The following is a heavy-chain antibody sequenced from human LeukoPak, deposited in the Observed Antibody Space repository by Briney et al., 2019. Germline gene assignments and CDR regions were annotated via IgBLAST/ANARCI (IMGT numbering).Heavy chain of an antibody. CDR3: ARVPRSYYYYYYMDV. CDR1: GGSISGYH. V-gene: IGHV4-59*01. J-gene: IGHJ6*03. CDR2: IYYSGSS. Sequence: PSETLSLTCNVSGGSISGYHWSWIWQPPGKGLEWLGYIYYSGSSNCNPSLKSRVTISVDTSKNQFSLKLSSVTAADTAVYYCARVPRSYYYYYYMDVWGKGTTVTVSS.